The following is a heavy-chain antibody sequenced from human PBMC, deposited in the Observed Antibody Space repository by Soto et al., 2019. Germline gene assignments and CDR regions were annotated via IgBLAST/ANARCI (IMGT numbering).Heavy chain of an antibody. CDR1: GGSISSGGYY. D-gene: IGHD3-22*01. Sequence: SETLSLTCTVSGGSISSGGYYLSWIRQHPGKGLEWIGYIYYSGSTYYNPSLKSRVTISVDTSKNQFSLKLSSVTAADTAVYYCARDRRGASYYYDSSGYYDYWGQGTLVTVSS. CDR2: IYYSGST. V-gene: IGHV4-31*03. CDR3: ARDRRGASYYYDSSGYYDY. J-gene: IGHJ4*02.